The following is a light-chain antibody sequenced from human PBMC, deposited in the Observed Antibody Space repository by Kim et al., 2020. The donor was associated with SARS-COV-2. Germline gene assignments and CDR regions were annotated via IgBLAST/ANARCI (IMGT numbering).Light chain of an antibody. J-gene: IGKJ5*01. Sequence: AIRMTQSPSSLSASTGDRVTITCRASQDVSSYLAWYQQKPGKAPNLLIYAASTLRSGFPSRFSGSRSGTDFTLTISWLQSEDFATYYCQQYSSYPITFGQGTRLEIK. CDR2: AAS. CDR3: QQYSSYPIT. CDR1: QDVSSY. V-gene: IGKV1-8*01.